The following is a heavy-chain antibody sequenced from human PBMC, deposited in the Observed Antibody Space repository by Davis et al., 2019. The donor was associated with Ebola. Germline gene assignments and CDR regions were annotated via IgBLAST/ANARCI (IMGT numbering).Heavy chain of an antibody. CDR3: ARDRDYYDTSAYHPRGWFDS. D-gene: IGHD3-22*01. J-gene: IGHJ5*01. Sequence: GGSLRLSCEPSGFIFRNYVMSWVRKAPGKGLEWVSTFGTGGDTYYADSVKGRFTISRDNAKNSLYLQMNSLRVEDTAVYYCARDRDYYDTSAYHPRGWFDSWGQGTLVTVSS. V-gene: IGHV3-69-1*01. CDR1: GFIFRNYV. CDR2: FGTGGDT.